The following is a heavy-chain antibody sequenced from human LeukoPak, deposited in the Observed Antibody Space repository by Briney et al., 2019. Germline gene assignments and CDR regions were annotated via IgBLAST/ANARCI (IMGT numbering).Heavy chain of an antibody. Sequence: SETLSLTCTVSGGSFSSGFYWSWIRQHPGKGLEWIGYIYYSGGTYYNPSLKSRVSISLDTSKKQFSLKLSSVTVADTAVYYCARDRVVVAATQEYYYYYMDVWGKGTTVTVSS. CDR3: ARDRVVVAATQEYYYYYMDV. V-gene: IGHV4-31*03. CDR2: IYYSGGT. D-gene: IGHD2-15*01. J-gene: IGHJ6*03. CDR1: GGSFSSGFY.